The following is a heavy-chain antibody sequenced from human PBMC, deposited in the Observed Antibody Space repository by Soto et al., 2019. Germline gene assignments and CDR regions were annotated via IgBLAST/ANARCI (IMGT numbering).Heavy chain of an antibody. CDR3: ARDHIYYDSSGYSPLYYYYGMDV. CDR1: GFTFSSYW. Sequence: PVGSLRLSCAASGFTFSSYWMSWVRQAPGKGLEWVANIKQDGSEKYYVDSVKGRFTISRDNAKNSLYLQMNSLRAEDTAVYYCARDHIYYDSSGYSPLYYYYGMDVWGQGTTVTVSS. J-gene: IGHJ6*02. D-gene: IGHD3-22*01. V-gene: IGHV3-7*01. CDR2: IKQDGSEK.